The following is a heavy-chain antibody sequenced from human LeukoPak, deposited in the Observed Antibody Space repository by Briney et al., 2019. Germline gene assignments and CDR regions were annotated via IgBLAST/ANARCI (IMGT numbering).Heavy chain of an antibody. CDR1: GFTFSSFT. Sequence: GGSLRLSCAASGFTFSSFTMNWVRQTPGKGLEWVSSISSSSSYIYSADSVKGRFTISRDNARNSLYLRMNSLRAEDTAVYYCARDPGAYSSSPIDYWAREPWSPSPQ. CDR3: ARDPGAYSSSPIDY. V-gene: IGHV3-21*01. D-gene: IGHD6-6*01. CDR2: ISSSSSYI. J-gene: IGHJ4*02.